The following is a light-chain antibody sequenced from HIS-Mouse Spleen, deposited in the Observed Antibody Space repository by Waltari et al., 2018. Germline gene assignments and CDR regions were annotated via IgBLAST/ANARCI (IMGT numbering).Light chain of an antibody. CDR1: SSDVGSYNL. J-gene: IGLJ3*02. Sequence: QSALTQPASQPGQSITISCTGTSSDVGSYNLVSWYQQHPGKAPKLMIYEGSKRPSGVSNRFSGSKSGNTASLTISGLQAEDEADYYCCSYAGSSTWVFGGGTKLTVL. CDR3: CSYAGSSTWV. CDR2: EGS. V-gene: IGLV2-23*01.